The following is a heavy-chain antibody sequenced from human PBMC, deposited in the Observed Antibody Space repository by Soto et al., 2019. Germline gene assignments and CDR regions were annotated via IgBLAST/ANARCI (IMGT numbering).Heavy chain of an antibody. CDR1: GFTFDDYA. D-gene: IGHD2-2*01. CDR3: AKDKGPRNCSTRNCFWVALGMDV. CDR2: ISWNRDTI. V-gene: IGHV3-9*01. J-gene: IGHJ6*02. Sequence: EVQLVESGGGLVQPGRSLTLSCAASGFTFDDYAMHWVRQAPGKGLEWVSGISWNRDTIGYADSVRGRFTIARANAENSLYLQMNSLGAEDTALYYCAKDKGPRNCSTRNCFWVALGMDVWGQGTTVTVSS.